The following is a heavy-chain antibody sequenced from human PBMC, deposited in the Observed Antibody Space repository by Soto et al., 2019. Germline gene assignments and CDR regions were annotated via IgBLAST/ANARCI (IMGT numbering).Heavy chain of an antibody. Sequence: EVRLVESGGGLVQPGGSLRLSCEVSGFTFSSFWMHWVRQAPGKGLVWVSRIRSDGTDTNYAGSVKGRFTISRDNAKNTLYLQMNSLRVEDTGVYYCTKAPAGSGSLSEHWGKGTLVIVSS. CDR2: IRSDGTDT. CDR3: TKAPAGSGSLSEH. J-gene: IGHJ1*01. D-gene: IGHD6-19*01. V-gene: IGHV3-74*01. CDR1: GFTFSSFW.